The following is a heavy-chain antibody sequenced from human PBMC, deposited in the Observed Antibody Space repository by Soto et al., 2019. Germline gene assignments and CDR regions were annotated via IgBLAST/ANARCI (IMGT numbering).Heavy chain of an antibody. D-gene: IGHD1-7*01. CDR2: ISSSGSTI. CDR3: ARENVWNYEYTDTNWFDP. CDR1: GFTFSDYY. V-gene: IGHV3-11*01. Sequence: PGGSLRLSCAASGFTFSDYYMSWIRQAPGKGLEWVSYISSSGSTIYYADSVKGRFTISRDNAKNSLYLQMNSLRAEDTAVYYCARENVWNYEYTDTNWFDPWGQGTLVTVSS. J-gene: IGHJ5*02.